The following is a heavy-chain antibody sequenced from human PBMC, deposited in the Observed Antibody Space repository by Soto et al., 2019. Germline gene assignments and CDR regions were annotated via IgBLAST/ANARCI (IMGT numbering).Heavy chain of an antibody. J-gene: IGHJ4*02. CDR2: ISYSGNT. D-gene: IGHD1-26*01. CDR3: ARVLSGSSLLDY. V-gene: IGHV4-59*01. CDR1: GGSISSDY. Sequence: SETLSLTCTVSGGSISSDYWSWIRQPPGKGLELIGYISYSGNTNYNPSLKSLVTISVDTSKKQFSLKLRSVTAADTAVYYCARVLSGSSLLDYWGQGMLVTVS.